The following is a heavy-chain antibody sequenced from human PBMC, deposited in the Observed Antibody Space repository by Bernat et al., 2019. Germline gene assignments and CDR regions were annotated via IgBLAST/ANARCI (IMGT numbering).Heavy chain of an antibody. CDR2: TNGDGSNK. Sequence: DVQLVESGGGLVQPGGSLRLSCVASGFTFSDYWMSWVRQAPGKGLEWVAETNGDGSNKVHVDSVKGRFAISRDNAKNSLYLQMDSLRAEDTAVYYCARDPSFGALDYWGQGALVTVSS. CDR3: ARDPSFGALDY. CDR1: GFTFSDYW. J-gene: IGHJ4*02. D-gene: IGHD3-16*01. V-gene: IGHV3-7*05.